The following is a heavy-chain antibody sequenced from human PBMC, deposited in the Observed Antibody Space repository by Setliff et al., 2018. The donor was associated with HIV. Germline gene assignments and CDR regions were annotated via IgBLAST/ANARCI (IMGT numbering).Heavy chain of an antibody. J-gene: IGHJ6*02. V-gene: IGHV4-38-2*02. Sequence: SETLSLTCSVSGYSISSGYFWGWVRQPPGKGLEWIGSLYHNGASYYNPSLESRVTLSVDTSKNQFSLKLSSVTAADTAVYYCARDKRASFDGLDVWGQGTTVTVSS. D-gene: IGHD1-1*01. CDR2: LYHNGAS. CDR1: GYSISSGYF. CDR3: ARDKRASFDGLDV.